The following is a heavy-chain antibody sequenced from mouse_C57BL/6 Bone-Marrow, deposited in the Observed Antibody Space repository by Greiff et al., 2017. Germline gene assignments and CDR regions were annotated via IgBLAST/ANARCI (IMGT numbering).Heavy chain of an antibody. CDR1: GFTFSDYG. D-gene: IGHD2-4*01. J-gene: IGHJ4*01. CDR2: ISNLAYSI. V-gene: IGHV5-15*01. CDR3: ARDDYDGYAMDY. Sequence: EVQLVESGGGLVQPGGSLKLSCAASGFTFSDYGMAWVRQAPRKGPEWVAFISNLAYSIYYADTVTGRFTISRENAKNTLYLEMSSLRSEDTAMYYCARDDYDGYAMDYWGQGTSGTVSS.